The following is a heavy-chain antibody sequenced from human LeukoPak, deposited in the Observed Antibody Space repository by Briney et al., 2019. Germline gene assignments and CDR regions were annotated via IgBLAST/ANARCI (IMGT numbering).Heavy chain of an antibody. CDR1: GYRFTSYG. V-gene: IGHV1-18*01. J-gene: IGHJ4*02. CDR2: ISGYNGNT. Sequence: ASVKVSCKASGYRFTSYGITWVRQAPGQGLEWMGWISGYNGNTNYAQKLQGRVTMTTDTSTSTAYMELRSLRSDDTAVYYCARDLGHGSRKGRKFDYWGQGTLVTVSS. D-gene: IGHD5-24*01. CDR3: ARDLGHGSRKGRKFDY.